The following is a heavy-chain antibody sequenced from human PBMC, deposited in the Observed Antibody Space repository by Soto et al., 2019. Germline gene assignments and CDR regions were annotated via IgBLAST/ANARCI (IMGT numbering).Heavy chain of an antibody. CDR3: GRSVVGATGEILYNAMDV. CDR2: INPASGHT. Sequence: QVQLVQSGAEVMKPGASVKVSCKASGYTFTTYALHWVRQAPGQRPEWMGWINPASGHTKYSKKFQDRVTITRDTSASTGYMELSSLRSEDTAVYYCGRSVVGATGEILYNAMDVWGQGTTVTVSS. J-gene: IGHJ6*02. CDR1: GYTFTTYA. V-gene: IGHV1-3*01. D-gene: IGHD1-26*01.